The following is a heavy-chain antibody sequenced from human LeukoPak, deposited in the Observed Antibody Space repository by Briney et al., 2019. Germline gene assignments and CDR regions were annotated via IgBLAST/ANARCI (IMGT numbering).Heavy chain of an antibody. D-gene: IGHD6-19*01. Sequence: GESLKISCMGSGYSFTSYWIGWVRQMPGKGLEWMAIIRPGDSDTRYSPSFQGQVTISADKSISTAHLQWSSLKASDTAMYYCARLKRGWYEGFDYWGQGTLVTVSS. CDR1: GYSFTSYW. CDR3: ARLKRGWYEGFDY. J-gene: IGHJ4*02. CDR2: IRPGDSDT. V-gene: IGHV5-51*01.